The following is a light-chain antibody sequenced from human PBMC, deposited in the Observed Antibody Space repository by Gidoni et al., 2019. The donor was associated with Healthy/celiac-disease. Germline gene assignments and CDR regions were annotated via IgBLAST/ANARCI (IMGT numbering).Light chain of an antibody. V-gene: IGKV1-39*01. J-gene: IGKJ5*01. Sequence: DIQMTQSPSSLSASVGDRVTITCRASQSISSYLNWYQQKPGKAPKLLIYAASSLQSGVPSRFSGSGSGTDFTLTISSLQPGDFATYYCQQSYSTPPITFGQGTRLEIK. CDR2: AAS. CDR1: QSISSY. CDR3: QQSYSTPPIT.